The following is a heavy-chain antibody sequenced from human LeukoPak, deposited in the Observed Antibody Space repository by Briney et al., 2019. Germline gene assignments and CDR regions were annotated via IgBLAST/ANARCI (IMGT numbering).Heavy chain of an antibody. Sequence: SVKVSCKASGGTFSSYAISWVRQAPGKGHERMGRIIPILGIPNYAQKLQGRCTITADKSTSTAYMELSSLRSETTAVYYCASSGALYWGPGTLVTASS. CDR3: ASSGALY. D-gene: IGHD6-19*01. V-gene: IGHV1-69*04. J-gene: IGHJ4*02. CDR1: GGTFSSYA. CDR2: IIPILGIP.